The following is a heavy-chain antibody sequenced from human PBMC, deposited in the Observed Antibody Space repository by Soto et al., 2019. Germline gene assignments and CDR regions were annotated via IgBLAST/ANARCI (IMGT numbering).Heavy chain of an antibody. D-gene: IGHD3-9*01. CDR2: ISHDGSNK. V-gene: IGHV3-30*18. J-gene: IGHJ3*02. CDR1: GFSFGTHG. CDR3: AKDPGFYHLLTGFYSHPFDI. Sequence: HVQLVESGGGVVQPGGSLKLSCAASGFSFGTHGMHWVRQPPGKGLEWVAMISHDGSNKYFEDSVKGRFTISRDNSNNTLFLQMNSLSADGTAVYYCAKDPGFYHLLTGFYSHPFDIWGQGTMVTVSS.